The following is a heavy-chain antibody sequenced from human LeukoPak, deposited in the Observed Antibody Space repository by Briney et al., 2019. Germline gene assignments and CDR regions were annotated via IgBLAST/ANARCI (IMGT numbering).Heavy chain of an antibody. V-gene: IGHV4-34*01. Sequence: SETLSLTCAVYGGSFSGYYWSWIRQPPGKRLEWIGEINHSGSTNYNPSLKSRVTISVDTSKSQFSLKLSSVTAADTAVYYCARAHGGGVVAEFYYMDVWGKGTTVTVSS. CDR1: GGSFSGYY. CDR3: ARAHGGGVVAEFYYMDV. CDR2: INHSGST. D-gene: IGHD3-16*01. J-gene: IGHJ6*03.